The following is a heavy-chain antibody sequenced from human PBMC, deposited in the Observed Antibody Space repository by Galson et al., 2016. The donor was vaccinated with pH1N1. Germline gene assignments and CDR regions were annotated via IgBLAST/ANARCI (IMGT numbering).Heavy chain of an antibody. D-gene: IGHD4-17*01. CDR3: ARIGYGDYVGYFDY. CDR1: GFSLSTSGMC. V-gene: IGHV2-70*01. J-gene: IGHJ4*02. Sequence: PALVKPTQTLTLTCTFSGFSLSTSGMCASWIRQPPGKALEWLALIDWDDNKYYSTSLKTRLTISKDTSKNQVVLTMTNMDPVDTATYYCARIGYGDYVGYFDYWGQGTLVTVSS. CDR2: IDWDDNK.